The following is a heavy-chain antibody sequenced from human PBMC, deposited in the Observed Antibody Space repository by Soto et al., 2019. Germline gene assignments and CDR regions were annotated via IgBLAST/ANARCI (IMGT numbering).Heavy chain of an antibody. V-gene: IGHV3-48*02. Sequence: EVQLVESGGGLVXPGGSLRLSCAASGFTFSSYTMNWVRQAPGKGLEWVSYITSSSSTIYYADSVKGRFTISRDNAKNSLYLQMNSLRDEDTAVYYCARTLAAAAYYYYYGMDVWGQGTTVTVSS. CDR2: ITSSSSTI. CDR1: GFTFSSYT. CDR3: ARTLAAAAYYYYYGMDV. J-gene: IGHJ6*02. D-gene: IGHD6-13*01.